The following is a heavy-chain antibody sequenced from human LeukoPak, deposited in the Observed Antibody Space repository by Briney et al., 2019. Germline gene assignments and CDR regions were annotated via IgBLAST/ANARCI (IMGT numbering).Heavy chain of an antibody. CDR2: IIPIFGIA. CDR1: GGDFSSYA. V-gene: IGHV1-69*04. D-gene: IGHD2-15*01. J-gene: IGHJ4*02. Sequence: RASVKVSCKASGGDFSSYAISCVRQAPGQGLEWMGRIIPIFGIANYAQKFQGRVTITADKSTSTAYMELSSLRSEDTAVYYCARDPGMGCSGGSCYAPFDYWGQGTLVTVSS. CDR3: ARDPGMGCSGGSCYAPFDY.